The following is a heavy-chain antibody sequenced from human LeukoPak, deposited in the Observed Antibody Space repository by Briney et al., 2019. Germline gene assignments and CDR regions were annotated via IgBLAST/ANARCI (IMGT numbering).Heavy chain of an antibody. CDR3: AELGITMIGGV. V-gene: IGHV3-48*03. J-gene: IGHJ6*04. CDR1: GFTFNNYE. CDR2: ISSSGSTI. Sequence: GGSLRLSCAASGFTFNNYEMNWVRQAPGKGLEWVSYISSSGSTIYYADSVKGRFTISRDNAKNSLYLQMNSLRAEDTAVYYCAELGITMIGGVWGKGTTVTISS. D-gene: IGHD3-10*02.